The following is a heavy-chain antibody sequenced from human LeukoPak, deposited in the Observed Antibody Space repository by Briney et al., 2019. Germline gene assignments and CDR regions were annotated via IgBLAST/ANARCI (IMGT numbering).Heavy chain of an antibody. CDR2: INHSGST. CDR1: GGSFSGYY. Sequence: PSETLSLTCAVYGGSFSGYYWSWIRQPPGKGLEWIGEINHSGSTNYNPSLKSRVTISVDTSKNQFSLKLSSVTAADTAVYYCASGGRYSYGLPPFDYWGQGTLVTVSS. J-gene: IGHJ4*02. D-gene: IGHD5-18*01. CDR3: ASGGRYSYGLPPFDY. V-gene: IGHV4-34*01.